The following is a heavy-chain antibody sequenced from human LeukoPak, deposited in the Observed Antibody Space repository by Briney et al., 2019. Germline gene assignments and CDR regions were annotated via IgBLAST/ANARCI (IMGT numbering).Heavy chain of an antibody. J-gene: IGHJ4*02. D-gene: IGHD6-6*01. CDR2: ISSSSSYI. CDR1: GFTFSSYS. CDR3: ARDISGISYSSSYYFDY. V-gene: IGHV3-21*01. Sequence: GGSLRLSCAASGFTFSSYSMNWVRQAPGKGLEWVSSISSSSSYIYYADSVKGRFTISRDNAKNSLYLQVNSLRAEDTAVYYCARDISGISYSSSYYFDYWGQGTLVTVSS.